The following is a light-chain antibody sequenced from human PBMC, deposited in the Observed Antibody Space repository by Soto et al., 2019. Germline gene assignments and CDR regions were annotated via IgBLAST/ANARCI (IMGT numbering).Light chain of an antibody. Sequence: EIVLTQSPGTLSLSPGERATLSCRASQSVSSNYLAWYQQKRGQAPRLLIYGASSRAAGIPTRFSGSGSGTDFTLTISRLEHEDFAVYYCQQYYTSPRTCGQGTKVEI. J-gene: IGKJ1*01. CDR2: GAS. V-gene: IGKV3-20*01. CDR3: QQYYTSPRT. CDR1: QSVSSNY.